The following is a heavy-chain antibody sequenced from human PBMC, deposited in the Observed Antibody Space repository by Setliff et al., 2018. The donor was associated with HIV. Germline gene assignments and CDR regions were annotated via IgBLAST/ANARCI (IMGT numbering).Heavy chain of an antibody. CDR2: ISAYNVNK. CDR1: GYTFTSYG. D-gene: IGHD3-22*01. Sequence: GASVKVSCKASGYTFTSYGISWVRQAPGQGLEWMGWISAYNVNKNYAQKLQGRVTTTTDTSTSTAYMELRSLRSDDTAVDYCVREDHYDRFLDHWGQGARVTVS. CDR3: VREDHYDRFLDH. J-gene: IGHJ5*02. V-gene: IGHV1-18*01.